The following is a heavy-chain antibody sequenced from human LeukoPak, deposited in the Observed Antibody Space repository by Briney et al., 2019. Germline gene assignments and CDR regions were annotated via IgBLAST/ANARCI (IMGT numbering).Heavy chain of an antibody. J-gene: IGHJ4*02. V-gene: IGHV1-69*01. CDR1: GGTFSSYA. Sequence: GSSVKVSCKASGGTFSSYAISWVRQAPGQGLEWMGGIIPIFGTANYAQKFQGRVTITADESTSTAYMELSSLRSEDTAVYYCARDKADWYDAFYFDYWGQGTLVTVSS. D-gene: IGHD1-1*01. CDR2: IIPIFGTA. CDR3: ARDKADWYDAFYFDY.